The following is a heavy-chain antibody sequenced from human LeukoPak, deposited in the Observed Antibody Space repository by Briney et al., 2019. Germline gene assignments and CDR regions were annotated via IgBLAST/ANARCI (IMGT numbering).Heavy chain of an antibody. Sequence: PGGSLRLSCAASGFTFSNYVMHWVRQAPGKGLEWVAFIRYDGSNKYYADSVKGRFTISRDNSKNTLYLQMNSLRAEDTAVYYCAKDGNYYGSGSYYTDYWGQGTLVTVSS. J-gene: IGHJ4*02. CDR2: IRYDGSNK. V-gene: IGHV3-30*02. CDR3: AKDGNYYGSGSYYTDY. D-gene: IGHD3-10*01. CDR1: GFTFSNYV.